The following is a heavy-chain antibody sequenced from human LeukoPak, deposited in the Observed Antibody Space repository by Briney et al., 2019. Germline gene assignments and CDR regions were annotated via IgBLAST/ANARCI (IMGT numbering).Heavy chain of an antibody. CDR3: AHTAYYYDSSGHADAFDI. CDR2: IYWDDDK. CDR1: GFPLSTSGVG. V-gene: IGHV2-5*02. Sequence: SGPTLVKPTQTLTLTCTFSGFPLSTSGVGVGWIRQPPGKALEWLALIYWDDDKRYSPSLRSRLTITKDTSKNQVVLTMTNMDPVDTATYYCAHTAYYYDSSGHADAFDIWGQGTMVTVSS. D-gene: IGHD3-22*01. J-gene: IGHJ3*02.